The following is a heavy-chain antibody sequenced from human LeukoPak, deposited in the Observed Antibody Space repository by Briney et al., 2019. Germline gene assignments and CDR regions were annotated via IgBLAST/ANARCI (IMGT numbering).Heavy chain of an antibody. CDR2: IYYSGST. J-gene: IGHJ6*03. CDR1: GGSISSSSYY. D-gene: IGHD4-17*01. CDR3: ARAYGDYSFWPYYYMDV. Sequence: SETLSLTCIVSGGSISSSSYYWGWIRQPPGKGLEWIGSIYYSGSTYYNPSLKSRVTISVDTSKNQFSLKLSSVTAADTAVYYCARAYGDYSFWPYYYMDVWGKGTTVTVSS. V-gene: IGHV4-39*07.